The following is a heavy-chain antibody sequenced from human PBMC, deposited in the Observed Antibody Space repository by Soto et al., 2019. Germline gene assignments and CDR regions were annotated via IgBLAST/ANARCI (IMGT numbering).Heavy chain of an antibody. CDR3: AMTLGTPPPGDAFDI. CDR1: GDSVSSNSAA. V-gene: IGHV6-1*01. CDR2: TYYRSKWYN. D-gene: IGHD7-27*01. Sequence: KQSQTLSLTCAISGDSVSSNSAAWNWIRQSPSRGLEWLGRTYYRSKWYNDYAVSVKSRITINPDTSKNQFSLQLNSVTPEDTAVYYCAMTLGTPPPGDAFDIWGQGTMVTVSS. J-gene: IGHJ3*02.